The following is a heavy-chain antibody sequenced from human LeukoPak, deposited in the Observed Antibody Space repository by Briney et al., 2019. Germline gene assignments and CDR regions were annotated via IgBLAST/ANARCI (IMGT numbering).Heavy chain of an antibody. CDR1: GGSFSGYY. CDR3: ARGAVVVPAPNWFDP. Sequence: PSETLSVTCAGYGGSFSGYYWSWIPQPPRKGLEWIGEINHSGSTNYNPSLKSRVTISVDTSKNQFSLKLSSVTAADTAVYYCARGAVVVPAPNWFDPWGQGTLVTVSS. V-gene: IGHV4-34*01. J-gene: IGHJ5*02. CDR2: INHSGST. D-gene: IGHD2-2*01.